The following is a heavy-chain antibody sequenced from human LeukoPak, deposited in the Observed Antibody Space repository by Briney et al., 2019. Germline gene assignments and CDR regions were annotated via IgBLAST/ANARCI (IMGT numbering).Heavy chain of an antibody. CDR2: IYHSGST. CDR1: GDSISGGAYY. Sequence: PSQTLSLTCTVSGDSISGGAYYWGWVRQPPGKGLEWIGYIYHSGSTYYNPSLKSRVTISIDRSKNQFSLKLSSVTAADTAVYYCARDDDTVGYPLIDYWGQGTLVTVSS. D-gene: IGHD3-22*01. V-gene: IGHV4-30-2*01. J-gene: IGHJ4*02. CDR3: ARDDDTVGYPLIDY.